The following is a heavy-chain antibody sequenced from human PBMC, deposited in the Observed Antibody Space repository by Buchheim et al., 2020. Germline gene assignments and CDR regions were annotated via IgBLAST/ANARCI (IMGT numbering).Heavy chain of an antibody. J-gene: IGHJ4*02. D-gene: IGHD1-14*01. V-gene: IGHV4-34*01. CDR2: IHQRGST. Sequence: QVQLRQWGAGLLKPSETLSLTCAVYGGSFSDYYWNWIRQLPEKGLEWIGEIHQRGSTKYNPSLKSRATMSVDASKNQFSLSVTSVTAADTAVYYCARGPGARRTLDYWGQGTL. CDR3: ARGPGARRTLDY. CDR1: GGSFSDYY.